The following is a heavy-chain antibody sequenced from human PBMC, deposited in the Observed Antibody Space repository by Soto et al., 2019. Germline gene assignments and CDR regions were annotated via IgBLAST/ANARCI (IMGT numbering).Heavy chain of an antibody. J-gene: IGHJ6*02. D-gene: IGHD3-16*02. Sequence: VQLVESGGDVVQPGKSLTLSCAASGFTFNSYGIHWVRQAPGKGLEWVAVTSHDGGHKFYAPSVKGRFTISRDNSQNTMTLQMNSLRGDDTAVYYCAKDRNKACRRSSYYYGVDVWGQGTGVTVS. CDR2: TSHDGGHK. CDR1: GFTFNSYG. V-gene: IGHV3-30*18. CDR3: AKDRNKACRRSSYYYGVDV.